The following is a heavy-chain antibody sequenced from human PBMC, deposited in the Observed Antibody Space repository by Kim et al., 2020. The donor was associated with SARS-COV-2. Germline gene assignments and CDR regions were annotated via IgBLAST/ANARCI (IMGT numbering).Heavy chain of an antibody. V-gene: IGHV3-30-3*01. CDR3: ARPVGGYYYYYGMDV. CDR1: GFTFSSYA. D-gene: IGHD6-19*01. CDR2: ISHDGSNK. Sequence: GGSLRLSCAASGFTFSSYAMHWVRQAPGKGLEWVAVISHDGSNKYYADSVKGRFTISRDNSKNTLYLQMNSLRAEDTAVYYCARPVGGYYYYYGMDVWGQGATVSVSS. J-gene: IGHJ6*02.